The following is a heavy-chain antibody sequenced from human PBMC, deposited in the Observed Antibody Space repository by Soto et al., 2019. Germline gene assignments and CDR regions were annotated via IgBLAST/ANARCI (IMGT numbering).Heavy chain of an antibody. V-gene: IGHV3-9*01. J-gene: IGHJ5*02. Sequence: EVQLVESGGGLVQPGRSLRLSCAASGFTFDDYAMHWVRQAPGKGLEWVSGISWNSGSIGYADSVKGRFTISRDNAKNSLYLQMNRLRAEDTALYYCAKAGDYGGPHNLFDPCGQGTLVTVSS. D-gene: IGHD4-17*01. CDR1: GFTFDDYA. CDR2: ISWNSGSI. CDR3: AKAGDYGGPHNLFDP.